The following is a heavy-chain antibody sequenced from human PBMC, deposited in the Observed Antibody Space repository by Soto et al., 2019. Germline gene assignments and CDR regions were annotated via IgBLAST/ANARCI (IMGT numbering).Heavy chain of an antibody. V-gene: IGHV4-59*01. J-gene: IGHJ4*02. CDR1: GGSISSYY. D-gene: IGHD2-2*01. CDR3: ARGGWVVPAAIDY. CDR2: IYYSGTT. Sequence: SETLSLTCTVSGGSISSYYWSWIRQPPGKGLEWIGFIYYSGTTNYNPSLKSRVTISIDTSKNQFSLKLSSVTAAYTAVYYCARGGWVVPAAIDYWGQGTLVTVSS.